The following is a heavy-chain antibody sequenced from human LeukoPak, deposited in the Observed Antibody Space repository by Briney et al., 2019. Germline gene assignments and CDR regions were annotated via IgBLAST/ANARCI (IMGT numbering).Heavy chain of an antibody. Sequence: ASVKVSCKASGYTFTGYYMHWVRQAPGQGLEWMGWINPNSGGTNYAQKFQGRVTMTRDTSISTAYMELSRLRSDDTAVYYCATGITVTTGGFDPWGQGTLVTVSS. CDR1: GYTFTGYY. CDR2: INPNSGGT. J-gene: IGHJ5*02. D-gene: IGHD4-17*01. CDR3: ATGITVTTGGFDP. V-gene: IGHV1-2*02.